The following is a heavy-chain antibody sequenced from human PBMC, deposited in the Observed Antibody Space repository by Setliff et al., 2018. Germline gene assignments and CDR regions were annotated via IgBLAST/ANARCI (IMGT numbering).Heavy chain of an antibody. CDR2: IWYGGSNK. J-gene: IGHJ4*02. Sequence: LRLSCAASGFTSGFSFSNFNMHWVRQAPGKGLEWVAVIWYGGSNKYYADSVKGRFTISRDNSRSMLYLQMSSLKPEDTAVYYCVRTCSGSGCYAGLESWGQGTPVTVSS. V-gene: IGHV3-33*01. CDR3: VRTCSGSGCYAGLES. CDR1: GFSFSNFN. D-gene: IGHD2-15*01.